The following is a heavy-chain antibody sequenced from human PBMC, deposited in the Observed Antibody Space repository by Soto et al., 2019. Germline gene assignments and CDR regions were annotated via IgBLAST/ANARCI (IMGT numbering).Heavy chain of an antibody. CDR1: GFTFSSYA. J-gene: IGHJ4*02. CDR2: LSGSGGST. V-gene: IGHV3-23*01. D-gene: IGHD3-10*01. Sequence: EVQVLESGGGLVQPGGSLRLSCAASGFTFSSYAMSWVRQAPGKGLEWVSTLSGSGGSTYYADSVKGRFTISRDNSKNTLSLQMDSLRDEDTAVYYCAKRDTMVRGVHDYWGQGTLVTVSS. CDR3: AKRDTMVRGVHDY.